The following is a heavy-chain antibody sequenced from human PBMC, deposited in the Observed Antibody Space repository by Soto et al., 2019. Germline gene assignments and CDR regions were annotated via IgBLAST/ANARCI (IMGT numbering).Heavy chain of an antibody. J-gene: IGHJ6*02. CDR2: INAGNGNT. D-gene: IGHD2-15*01. CDR1: GYTFTSYA. CDR3: AGPYCGGGSYDGCGSGYGMDV. Sequence: QVQLVQSGAEVKKPGPSVKDSCKASGYTFTSYAMHWVRQAPGQRLEWMGWINAGNGNTKYSQKFQGRVTITRDTSDSASNLDPSGPVSDYTAVYDCAGPYCGGGSYDGCGSGYGMDVGGHGTKVAVCS. V-gene: IGHV1-3*01.